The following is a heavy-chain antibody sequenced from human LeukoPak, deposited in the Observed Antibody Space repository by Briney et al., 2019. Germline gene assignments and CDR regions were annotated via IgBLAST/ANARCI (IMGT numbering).Heavy chain of an antibody. J-gene: IGHJ4*02. CDR2: IYHRGST. V-gene: IGHV4-38-2*02. CDR1: GGSISSYY. Sequence: SETLSLTCTVSGGSISSYYWGWIRQPPGKGLEWIGIIYHRGSTYYNPSLKSRLTISVDTSKNQFSLKLSSVTAADTAVYYCARVLVGGATDYWGQGSLVTVSS. D-gene: IGHD3-16*01. CDR3: ARVLVGGATDY.